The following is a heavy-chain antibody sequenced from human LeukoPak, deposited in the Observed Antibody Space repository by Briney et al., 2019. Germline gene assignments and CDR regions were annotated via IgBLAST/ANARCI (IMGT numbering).Heavy chain of an antibody. Sequence: SETLSLTCAVYGGSFSGYYWSWIRQPPGKGLEWIGEINHSGSTNYNPSLKNRVTISVDTSKNQFSLKLSSVTAADTAVYYCARVTVSWGRPYYFDYWGQGTLVTVSS. V-gene: IGHV4-34*01. CDR1: GGSFSGYY. D-gene: IGHD3-16*01. J-gene: IGHJ4*02. CDR2: INHSGST. CDR3: ARVTVSWGRPYYFDY.